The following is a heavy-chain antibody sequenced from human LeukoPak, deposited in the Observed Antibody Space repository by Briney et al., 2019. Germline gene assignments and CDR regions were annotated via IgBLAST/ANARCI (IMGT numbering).Heavy chain of an antibody. Sequence: GGSLRLSCAAPGSASGFIFSNYWMNWVRQAPGKGLEWVANIKQDGSKKYYADSVKGRFTISRDNAKNSLYLQMNGLRAEDAAVYYCTSGERVDYWGQGTLVTVYS. V-gene: IGHV3-7*01. D-gene: IGHD2-21*01. J-gene: IGHJ4*02. CDR1: GFIFSNYW. CDR3: TSGERVDY. CDR2: IKQDGSKK.